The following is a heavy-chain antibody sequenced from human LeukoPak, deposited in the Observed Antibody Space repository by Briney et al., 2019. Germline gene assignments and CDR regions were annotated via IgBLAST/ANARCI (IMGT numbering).Heavy chain of an antibody. D-gene: IGHD5-18*01. CDR3: ARVAIPLSDYYCMYV. CDR1: GGSISSGGYY. V-gene: IGHV4-31*03. J-gene: IGHJ6*03. CDR2: IYYSGST. Sequence: SQTLSLTCTVSGGSISSGGYYWSWIRQHPGKGLEWIGYIYYSGSTYYNPSLKSRVTISVDTSKNQFSLKLSSVTAADTAVYYCARVAIPLSDYYCMYVWGKGTTVTLSS.